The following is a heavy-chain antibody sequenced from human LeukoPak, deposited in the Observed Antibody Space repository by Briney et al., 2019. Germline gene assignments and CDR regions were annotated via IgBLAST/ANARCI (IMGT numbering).Heavy chain of an antibody. D-gene: IGHD4-23*01. Sequence: GGSLRLSCAASGFTFSSYSMNWVRQAPGKGLEWVSYISSSSSTIYYADSVKGRFTISRDNAKNSLYLQMNSLRAEDTAVYYCARDLTTVVTGSHGWGQGTLVTVSS. CDR1: GFTFSSYS. J-gene: IGHJ4*02. CDR3: ARDLTTVVTGSHG. CDR2: ISSSSSTI. V-gene: IGHV3-48*01.